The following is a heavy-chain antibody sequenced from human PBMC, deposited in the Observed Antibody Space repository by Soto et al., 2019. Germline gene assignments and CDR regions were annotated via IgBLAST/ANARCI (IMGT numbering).Heavy chain of an antibody. J-gene: IGHJ6*02. CDR3: AVYGSGSYYNEYYYYYGMDV. CDR1: GGTFSSYA. CDR2: IIPIFGTA. D-gene: IGHD3-10*01. V-gene: IGHV1-69*13. Sequence: SVKVSCKASGGTFSSYAISWVRQAPGQGLEWMGGIIPIFGTANYAQKFQGRVTITADESTSTAYMELSSLRSEDTAVYYCAVYGSGSYYNEYYYYYGMDVWGQGTTVTVSS.